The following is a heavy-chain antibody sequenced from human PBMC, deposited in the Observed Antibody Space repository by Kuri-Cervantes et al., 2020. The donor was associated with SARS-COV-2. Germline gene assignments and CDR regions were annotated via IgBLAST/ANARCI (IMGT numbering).Heavy chain of an antibody. CDR3: ARGNNWNVYDPTYFDY. CDR2: ISWNSGSI. D-gene: IGHD1-20*01. Sequence: GGSLRLSCAASGFTFRSYAMHWVRQAPGKGLEWVSGISWNSGSIGYADSVKGRFTISRENAKNSLYLQMNSLRAEDTAVYYCARGNNWNVYDPTYFDYWGQGTLVTVSS. J-gene: IGHJ4*02. CDR1: GFTFRSYA. V-gene: IGHV3-9*01.